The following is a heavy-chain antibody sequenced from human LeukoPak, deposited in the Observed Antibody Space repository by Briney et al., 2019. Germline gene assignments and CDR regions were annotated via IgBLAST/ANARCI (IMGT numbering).Heavy chain of an antibody. CDR2: IYGDGST. CDR1: GFIVTNNY. Sequence: GSLRLSCAASGFIVTNNYMSWVRQAPGKGLEWVSVIYGDGSTYYADSVKGRFTISRDNSENSLYLQMDSLTAEDTAVYYCTRKGSQWDFLVDYWGQGTRVAVSP. J-gene: IGHJ4*02. V-gene: IGHV3-53*01. D-gene: IGHD2/OR15-2a*01. CDR3: TRKGSQWDFLVDY.